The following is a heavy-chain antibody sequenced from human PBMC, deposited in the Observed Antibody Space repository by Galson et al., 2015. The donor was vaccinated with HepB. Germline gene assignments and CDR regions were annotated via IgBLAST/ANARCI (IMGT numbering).Heavy chain of an antibody. D-gene: IGHD3-3*01. V-gene: IGHV3-30*18. CDR2: LSYDGSRK. J-gene: IGHJ3*02. CDR3: AKAYDFGRGYHSFDVFDI. Sequence: SLRLSCAASGFTFSSFGMHWVRQAPGKGLEWVAVLSYDGSRKWFGDSVKGRFTVSRDNSKNTLYLQMNSLRAEDTAVYYCAKAYDFGRGYHSFDVFDIWGQGTMVTVS. CDR1: GFTFSSFG.